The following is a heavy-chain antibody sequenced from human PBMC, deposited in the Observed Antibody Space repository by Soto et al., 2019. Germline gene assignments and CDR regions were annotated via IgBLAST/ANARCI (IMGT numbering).Heavy chain of an antibody. V-gene: IGHV3-23*01. CDR1: GFTFSSYA. Sequence: EVQLLESGGGLVQPGGSLRLSCAASGFTFSSYAMSWVRQAPGKGLEWVSAISGSGGSTYYADSVKGRFTISRDNSKNTLYLQMNSLRAEDTAVYYCAKDARLSIGQWLAQHTFDIWGQGTMVTVSS. CDR2: ISGSGGST. CDR3: AKDARLSIGQWLAQHTFDI. J-gene: IGHJ3*02. D-gene: IGHD6-19*01.